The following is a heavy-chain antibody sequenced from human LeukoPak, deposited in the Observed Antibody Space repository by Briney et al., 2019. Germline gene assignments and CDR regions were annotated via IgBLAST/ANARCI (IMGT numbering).Heavy chain of an antibody. CDR1: GFTFSSYG. D-gene: IGHD3-3*01. J-gene: IGHJ4*02. CDR2: ISYDGSNK. V-gene: IGHV3-30*03. Sequence: GGSLRLSCAASGFTFSSYGMHWVRQAPGKGLEWVAVISYDGSNKYYADSVKGRFTISRDNSKNTLYLQMNSLRAEDTAVYYCAREGFLEWSKPYYYFDYWGQGTLVTVSS. CDR3: AREGFLEWSKPYYYFDY.